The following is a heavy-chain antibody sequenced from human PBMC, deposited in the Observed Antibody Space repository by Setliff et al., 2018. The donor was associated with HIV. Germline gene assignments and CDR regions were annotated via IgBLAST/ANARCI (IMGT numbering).Heavy chain of an antibody. CDR1: GYTFSRYA. CDR2: INTNTGYP. Sequence: ASVKVSCKASGYTFSRYAMHWVRQAPGQGLEWMGWINTNTGYPTYAQGFTGRFVFSVDTSVSTAYLQISSLKAEDTAVYYCARDQGIAAAGSVYWGQGTLVTVSS. CDR3: ARDQGIAAAGSVY. V-gene: IGHV7-4-1*02. J-gene: IGHJ4*02. D-gene: IGHD6-13*01.